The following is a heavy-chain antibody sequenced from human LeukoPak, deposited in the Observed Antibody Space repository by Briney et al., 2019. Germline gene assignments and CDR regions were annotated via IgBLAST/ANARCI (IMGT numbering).Heavy chain of an antibody. CDR1: GFTFSSYA. V-gene: IGHV3-23*01. CDR3: ARANSLMFRGVITYFDS. Sequence: PGGSLRLSCAASGFTFSSYAMSWVRQAPGQGLEWVSGISNSGVSTYHADSVKGRFTISRDNAKNSLYLQMNRLRDEDTAVYFCARANSLMFRGVITYFDSWGQGTLVTVSS. J-gene: IGHJ4*02. D-gene: IGHD3-10*01. CDR2: ISNSGVST.